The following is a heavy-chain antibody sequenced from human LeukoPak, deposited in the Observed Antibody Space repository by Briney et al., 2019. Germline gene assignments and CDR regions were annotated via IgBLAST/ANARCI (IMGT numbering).Heavy chain of an antibody. CDR1: GFTFSHYG. Sequence: PGRSLRLSCATSGFTFSHYGMHWVRQAPGKGPEWVAVIWNDGSNKYYGDSVKGRLTISRDNSKNTLYLQMNSLTVEDTAVYYCAKDAQRGFDYSNSLEHWGQGTLVTVSS. V-gene: IGHV3-33*06. CDR3: AKDAQRGFDYSNSLEH. J-gene: IGHJ5*02. CDR2: IWNDGSNK. D-gene: IGHD4-11*01.